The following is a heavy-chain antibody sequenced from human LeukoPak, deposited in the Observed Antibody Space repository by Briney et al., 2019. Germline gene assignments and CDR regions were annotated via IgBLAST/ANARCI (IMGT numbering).Heavy chain of an antibody. CDR2: IYYSGST. CDR1: GGSISSYY. CDR3: ARDTYYYDSSGSFDY. J-gene: IGHJ4*02. D-gene: IGHD3-22*01. V-gene: IGHV4-59*01. Sequence: SETLSLTCTVSGGSISSYYWSWIRQPPGKGLEWIGYIYYSGSTNYNPSLKSRVTISVDSSKNQFSLKLSSVTAADTAVYYCARDTYYYDSSGSFDYWGQGTLVTVSS.